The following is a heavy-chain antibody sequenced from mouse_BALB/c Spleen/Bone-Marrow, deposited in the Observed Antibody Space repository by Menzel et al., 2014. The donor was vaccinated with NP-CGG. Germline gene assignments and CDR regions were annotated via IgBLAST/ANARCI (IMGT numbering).Heavy chain of an antibody. V-gene: IGHV5-4*02. Sequence: EVQLVESGGGLVKPGGSLKLSCTASGFTFNYYYMYWVRQTPEERLEWVATISDGGDYTYYLDSVKGRFTISRDNAKNNLYLQMSSLKSEDTAMYYCARDGEYRYDWFAYWGQGTLVTVSA. D-gene: IGHD2-14*01. CDR1: GFTFNYYY. CDR2: ISDGGDYT. CDR3: ARDGEYRYDWFAY. J-gene: IGHJ3*01.